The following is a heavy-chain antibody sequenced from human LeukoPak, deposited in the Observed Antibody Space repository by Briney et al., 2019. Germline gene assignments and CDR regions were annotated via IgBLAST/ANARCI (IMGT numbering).Heavy chain of an antibody. CDR3: AKGGGLWFGELFDY. D-gene: IGHD3-10*01. CDR2: ISGSGGST. J-gene: IGHJ4*02. Sequence: GGSLRLSCAASGFTFSSYAMSWVPQAPGKGLEWVSAISGSGGSTYYADSVKGRFTISRDNSKNTLYLQMNSLRAEDTAVYYCAKGGGLWFGELFDYWGQGTLVTVSS. V-gene: IGHV3-23*01. CDR1: GFTFSSYA.